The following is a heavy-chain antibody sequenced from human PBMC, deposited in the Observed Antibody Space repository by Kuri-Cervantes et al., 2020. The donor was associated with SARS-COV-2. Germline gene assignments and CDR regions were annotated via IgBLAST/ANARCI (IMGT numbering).Heavy chain of an antibody. CDR3: AREMSESTSGSWFDP. J-gene: IGHJ5*02. D-gene: IGHD1-1*01. CDR1: GYSFSSYW. V-gene: IGHV5-10-1*01. Sequence: GESLKISCQGSGYSFSSYWIGWVRQMPGKGLEWMGRIDPSDSYTHYNPSFQGHVTISADKSISTAYLEWSSLRASDTAMYFCAREMSESTSGSWFDPWGQGTLVTVSS. CDR2: IDPSDSYT.